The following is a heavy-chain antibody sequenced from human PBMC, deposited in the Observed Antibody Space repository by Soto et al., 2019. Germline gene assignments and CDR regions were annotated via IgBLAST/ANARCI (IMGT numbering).Heavy chain of an antibody. CDR3: ATDFDSWRGHYGPSDV. CDR1: GFTFSSYS. Sequence: PGGSLRLSCAASGFTFSSYSMNWVRQAPGKGLEWVSYISSSSSTIYYADSVKGRFTISRDNAKNSLYLQMNSLRDEDTAVYYCATDFDSWRGHYGPSDVWGHANTVTVSS. V-gene: IGHV3-48*02. D-gene: IGHD3-3*01. J-gene: IGHJ6*02. CDR2: ISSSSSTI.